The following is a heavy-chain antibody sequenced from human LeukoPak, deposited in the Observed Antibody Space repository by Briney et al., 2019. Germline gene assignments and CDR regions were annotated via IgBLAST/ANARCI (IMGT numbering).Heavy chain of an antibody. V-gene: IGHV2-5*01. CDR2: IYWNDDK. D-gene: IGHD3-22*01. CDR1: GFSLSAIGVG. J-gene: IGHJ4*02. Sequence: SGPTLVKPTQTLTLTCSFSGFSLSAIGVGVGWIRQPPGKALEWLALIYWNDDKRYTSSLESRLAIMNDTSKNQVVLTINHMDPVDTATYYCAHRLRGERFDSTGYHRRFDYWGQGILVTVSS. CDR3: AHRLRGERFDSTGYHRRFDY.